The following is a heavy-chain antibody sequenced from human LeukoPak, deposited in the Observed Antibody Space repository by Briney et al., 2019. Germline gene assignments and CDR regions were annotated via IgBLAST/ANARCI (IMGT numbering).Heavy chain of an antibody. CDR1: GGSISSGSYY. V-gene: IGHV4-61*02. D-gene: IGHD3-10*01. Sequence: SETLSLTCTVSGGSISSGSYYWSWIRQPAGKGLEWIGRIYTSGSTNYNPSLKSRVTISVDTSKNRFSLKLSSVTAADTAVYYCARGITMVRGVITPFDYWGQGTLVTVSS. J-gene: IGHJ4*02. CDR2: IYTSGST. CDR3: ARGITMVRGVITPFDY.